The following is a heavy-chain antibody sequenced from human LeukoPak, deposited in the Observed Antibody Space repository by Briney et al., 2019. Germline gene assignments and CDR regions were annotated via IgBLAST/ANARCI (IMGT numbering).Heavy chain of an antibody. J-gene: IGHJ4*02. V-gene: IGHV3-23*01. Sequence: GGSLRLSCAASGFTFGSYVMTWARQAPGKGLQWVSRITGSGGSTYYADSVKGRFTLSRDNSKNTLYLQMSSLRVEDTAVYFCAKEGYSTGWLDCWGQGTLVTVSS. CDR1: GFTFGSYV. CDR2: ITGSGGST. CDR3: AKEGYSTGWLDC. D-gene: IGHD6-19*01.